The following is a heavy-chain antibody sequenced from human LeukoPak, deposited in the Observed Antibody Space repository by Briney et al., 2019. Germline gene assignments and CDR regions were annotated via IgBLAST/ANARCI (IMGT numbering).Heavy chain of an antibody. CDR2: ISSSSSTI. CDR1: GFTFSSYS. CDR3: ARVEDCSSTSCYRFVYYYYGMDV. Sequence: RGSPCLSCAASGFTFSSYSINWVGQAPGKGLEWVSYISSSSSTIYYADSVRGRFTISRDNAKNSLYLQMNSLRDEDTAVYYCARVEDCSSTSCYRFVYYYYGMDVWGQGTLVTVSS. D-gene: IGHD2-2*01. J-gene: IGHJ6*02. V-gene: IGHV3-48*02.